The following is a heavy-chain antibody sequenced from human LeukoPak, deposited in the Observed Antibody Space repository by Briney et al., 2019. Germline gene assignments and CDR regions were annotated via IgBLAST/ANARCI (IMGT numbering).Heavy chain of an antibody. D-gene: IGHD3-22*01. V-gene: IGHV4-4*02. CDR1: GGSISSSNW. Sequence: SGTLSLTCAVSGGSISSSNWWSWVRQPPGKGLEWIGEIYHSGSTNYNPSLKSRVTISVDKSKNQFSLKLSSVTAADTAVYYCARVKVTMIVVATIGAFDIWGQGTMVTVSS. CDR2: IYHSGST. J-gene: IGHJ3*02. CDR3: ARVKVTMIVVATIGAFDI.